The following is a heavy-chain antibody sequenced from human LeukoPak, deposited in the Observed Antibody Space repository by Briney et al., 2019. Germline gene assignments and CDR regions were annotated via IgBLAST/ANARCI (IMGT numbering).Heavy chain of an antibody. D-gene: IGHD3-22*01. CDR2: IYPGDSDT. Sequence: GESLKISCKGSGYSFTSYWIGWVRQMPGKGLEWMGIIYPGDSDTRYSPSFQGQVTISADKSISTAYLQWSSLKASDTAMYYCHVSGDSSGYYDQVFDYWGQGTLVTVSS. J-gene: IGHJ4*02. CDR3: HVSGDSSGYYDQVFDY. V-gene: IGHV5-51*01. CDR1: GYSFTSYW.